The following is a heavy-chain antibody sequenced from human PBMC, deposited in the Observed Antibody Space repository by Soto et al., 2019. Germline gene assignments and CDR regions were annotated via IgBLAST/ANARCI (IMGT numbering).Heavy chain of an antibody. CDR2: INAGNGNT. V-gene: IGHV1-3*01. CDR3: ARDRVWHDSSGYGMDV. D-gene: IGHD3-22*01. J-gene: IGHJ6*02. Sequence: ASVKVSCKASGYTFTSYAMHWVRQAPGQRLEWMGWINAGNGNTKYSQKFQGRVTITRDTSASTAYMELSSLRSEDTAVYYCARDRVWHDSSGYGMDVWGQGTTVTVSS. CDR1: GYTFTSYA.